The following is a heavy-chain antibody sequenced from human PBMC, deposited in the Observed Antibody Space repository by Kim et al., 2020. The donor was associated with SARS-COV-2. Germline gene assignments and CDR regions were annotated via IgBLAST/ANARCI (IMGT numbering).Heavy chain of an antibody. D-gene: IGHD5-18*01. CDR3: ATGPPIQFGWFDP. V-gene: IGHV1-24*01. CDR2: FDPEDGET. Sequence: ASVKVSCKVSGYTLTELSMHWVRQAPGQGLEWMGGFDPEDGETIYAQKFQGRVTMTEDTSTDTAYMELSSLRSEDTAVYYCATGPPIQFGWFDPWGQGTLVTVSS. CDR1: GYTLTELS. J-gene: IGHJ5*02.